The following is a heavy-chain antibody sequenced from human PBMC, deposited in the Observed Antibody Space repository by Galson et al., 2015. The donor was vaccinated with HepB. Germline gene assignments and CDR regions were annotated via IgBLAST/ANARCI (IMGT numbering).Heavy chain of an antibody. CDR3: ARSYYDFWSGYYRGGLGFDP. CDR1: GYSFTSYW. V-gene: IGHV5-51*01. Sequence: SGAEVKKPGESLKISCKGSGYSFTSYWIGWVRQMPGKGLEWMGIIYPGDSDTRYSPSFQGQVTISADKSISTAYLQWSSLKASDTAMYYCARSYYDFWSGYYRGGLGFDPWGQGTLVTVSS. CDR2: IYPGDSDT. J-gene: IGHJ5*02. D-gene: IGHD3-3*01.